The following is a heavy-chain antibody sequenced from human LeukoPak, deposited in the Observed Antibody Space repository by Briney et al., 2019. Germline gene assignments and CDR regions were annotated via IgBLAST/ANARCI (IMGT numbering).Heavy chain of an antibody. V-gene: IGHV1-18*01. J-gene: IGHJ4*02. D-gene: IGHD6-19*01. CDR2: ISAYNGNT. CDR1: GYTFTSYD. CDR3: ARDGAISVAGGFSDY. Sequence: ASVKVSCKASGYTFTSYDISWVRQAPGQGLEWMGWISAYNGNTNYAQKLQGRVTMTTDTSTSTAYMELRSLRSDDTAVYYYARDGAISVAGGFSDYWGQGTLVTVSS.